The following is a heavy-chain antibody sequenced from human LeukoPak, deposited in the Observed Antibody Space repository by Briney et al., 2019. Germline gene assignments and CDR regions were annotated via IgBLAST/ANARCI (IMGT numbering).Heavy chain of an antibody. V-gene: IGHV3-30-3*01. CDR3: TSLYDILTGYLADGFDI. CDR2: ISYDGSNK. CDR1: GFTFSSYA. J-gene: IGHJ3*02. D-gene: IGHD3-9*01. Sequence: PGRSLRLSCAASGFTFSSYAMHWVRQAPGKGLEWVAVISYDGSNKYYADSVKGRFTISRDNSKNTLYLQMNSLRAEDTAVYYCTSLYDILTGYLADGFDIWGQGTTVTVSS.